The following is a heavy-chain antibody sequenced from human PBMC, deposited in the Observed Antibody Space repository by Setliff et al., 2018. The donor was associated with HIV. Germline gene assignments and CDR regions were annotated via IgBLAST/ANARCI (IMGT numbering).Heavy chain of an antibody. CDR1: GYTFTSYS. CDR2: INPSGGST. V-gene: IGHV1-46*01. J-gene: IGHJ3*02. Sequence: ASVKVSYKASGYTFTSYSIHWVRQAPGQGLEWMGIINPSGGSTSYAQKFQGRVIMTRDTSTSTVYMELSSLRSEDTAVYYCAKVLWENDAFDIWGQGTMVTVSS. CDR3: AKVLWENDAFDI. D-gene: IGHD1-26*01.